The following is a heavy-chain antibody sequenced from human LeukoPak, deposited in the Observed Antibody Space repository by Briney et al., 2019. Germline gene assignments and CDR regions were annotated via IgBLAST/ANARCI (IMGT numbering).Heavy chain of an antibody. Sequence: VASVKVSCKASGYTFTSYGISWVRQAPGQGLEWMGWIGAYNGNTNYAQKLQGRVTMTTDTSTSTAYMELRSLRSDDTAVYYCARDLKNYGDHKKALGYWGQGTLVTVSS. V-gene: IGHV1-18*01. CDR2: IGAYNGNT. D-gene: IGHD4-17*01. CDR1: GYTFTSYG. CDR3: ARDLKNYGDHKKALGY. J-gene: IGHJ4*02.